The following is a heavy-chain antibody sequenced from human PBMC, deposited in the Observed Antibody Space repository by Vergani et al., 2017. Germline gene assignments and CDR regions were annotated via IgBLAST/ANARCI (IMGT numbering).Heavy chain of an antibody. J-gene: IGHJ4*02. CDR1: GLTFSSHA. V-gene: IGHV3-23*01. CDR3: GRGSDNYN. D-gene: IGHD5-24*01. Sequence: EVQLLQSEGAVVQPGGSLRLSCVASGLTFSSHALSWVRQGHGQGLGWVSSMNNTGDSTNYADSVKGRFTISRDNSKNTMYLQMNSLRVEVTAVYYCGRGSDNYNWCQGTLVAVSS. CDR2: MNNTGDST.